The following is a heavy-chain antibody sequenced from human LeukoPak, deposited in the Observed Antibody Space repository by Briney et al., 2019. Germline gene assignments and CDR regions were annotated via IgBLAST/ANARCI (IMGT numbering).Heavy chain of an antibody. CDR2: INPNSGGT. CDR1: GYTFTGYY. Sequence: ASVKVSCKASGYTFTGYYTHWVRQAPGQGLEWMGWINPNSGGTNYAQKFQGRVTMTRDTSISTAYMELSRLRSDDTAVYYCAREDFWSGHRDYWGQGTLVTVSS. V-gene: IGHV1-2*02. J-gene: IGHJ4*02. D-gene: IGHD3-3*01. CDR3: AREDFWSGHRDY.